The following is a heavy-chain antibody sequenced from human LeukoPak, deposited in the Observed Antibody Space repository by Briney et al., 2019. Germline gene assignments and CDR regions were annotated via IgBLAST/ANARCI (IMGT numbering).Heavy chain of an antibody. CDR1: GFTFGSYG. V-gene: IGHV3-30*02. J-gene: IGHJ3*02. CDR3: AKDRQGYCSSTSCYFGAFDI. Sequence: GGSLRLSCAASGFTFGSYGMHWVRQAPGKGLEWVAFIRYDGSNKYYADSVKGRFTISGDNSKNTLYLQMNSLRAEDTAVYYCAKDRQGYCSSTSCYFGAFDIWGQGTMVTVSS. CDR2: IRYDGSNK. D-gene: IGHD2-2*01.